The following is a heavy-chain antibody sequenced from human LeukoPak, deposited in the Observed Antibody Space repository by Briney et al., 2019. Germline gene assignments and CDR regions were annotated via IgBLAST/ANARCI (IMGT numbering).Heavy chain of an antibody. CDR2: IIPIFGTA. Sequence: SVKVSCKASGGTFSSYAISWVRQAPGQGLEWMGGIIPIFGTANYAQKFQGRVTITADKSTSTAYMELSSLRSEDTAVYYCASTPRLGYCSGGSCSQAFDIWGQGTMVTVSS. CDR1: GGTFSSYA. CDR3: ASTPRLGYCSGGSCSQAFDI. V-gene: IGHV1-69*06. J-gene: IGHJ3*02. D-gene: IGHD2-15*01.